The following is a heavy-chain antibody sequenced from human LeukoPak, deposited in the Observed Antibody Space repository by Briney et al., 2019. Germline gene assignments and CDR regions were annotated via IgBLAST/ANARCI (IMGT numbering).Heavy chain of an antibody. J-gene: IGHJ6*02. V-gene: IGHV1-18*01. CDR1: GYTFTSYG. CDR2: ISAYNGNT. D-gene: IGHD3-10*01. CDR3: ARASNHYGSGSYYLYGMDV. Sequence: ASVKVSCKASGYTFTSYGINWVRQAPGQGLEWMGWISAYNGNTNYAQKLQGRVTMTTDTSTSTAYMELRSLRSDDTAVYYCARASNHYGSGSYYLYGMDVWGQGTTVTVSS.